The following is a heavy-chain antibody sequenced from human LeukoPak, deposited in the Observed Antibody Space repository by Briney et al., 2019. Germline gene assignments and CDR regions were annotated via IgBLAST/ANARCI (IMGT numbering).Heavy chain of an antibody. CDR3: ARGQSWAFDF. V-gene: IGHV3-7*05. Sequence: GGSLRLSCAASGFTFSTYWMSWVRQAPGKGLQWVVNIKPDGSEKYYVDSVKGRFTIYRDNAKNSVDLQMNSLRVEDTAVYYCARGQSWAFDFWGQGTLVTVSS. CDR2: IKPDGSEK. D-gene: IGHD1-26*01. J-gene: IGHJ4*02. CDR1: GFTFSTYW.